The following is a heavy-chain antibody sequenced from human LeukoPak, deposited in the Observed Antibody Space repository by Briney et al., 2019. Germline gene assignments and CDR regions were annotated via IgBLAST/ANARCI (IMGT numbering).Heavy chain of an antibody. V-gene: IGHV3-30*18. J-gene: IGHJ6*02. CDR2: ISFDGSNT. CDR3: AKDRYPTSGYVHPFYGMDV. D-gene: IGHD5-12*01. Sequence: GRSLRLSCAASGFTFSNYAMHWVRQAPGKGLEWVAVISFDGSNTYHTDSMKGRFTISRDKSKNTLYLQMNSLRAEDTAVYCCAKDRYPTSGYVHPFYGMDVWGQGTTVTVS. CDR1: GFTFSNYA.